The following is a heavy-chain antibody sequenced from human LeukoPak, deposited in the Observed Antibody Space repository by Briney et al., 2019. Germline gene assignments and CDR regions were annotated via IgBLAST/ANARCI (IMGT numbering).Heavy chain of an antibody. J-gene: IGHJ5*02. CDR1: GFTFSSYA. CDR3: AKEGLLATGTPFDN. Sequence: PGGSLRLSCAASGFTFSSYAMSWVRQAPGKGLEWVSAISGSGGSTYYADSVKGRFTISRDNSKKTLYLQMKSLRVEDTAVYYCAKEGLLATGTPFDNWGQGTLVTVSS. V-gene: IGHV3-23*01. CDR2: ISGSGGST. D-gene: IGHD6-13*01.